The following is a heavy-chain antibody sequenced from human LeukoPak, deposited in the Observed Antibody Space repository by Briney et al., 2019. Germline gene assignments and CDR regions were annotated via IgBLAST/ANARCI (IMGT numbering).Heavy chain of an antibody. J-gene: IGHJ6*03. D-gene: IGHD4-17*01. V-gene: IGHV4-59*01. CDR1: GGSISSYY. CDR3: ARSHGDYVPDYYYMDV. Sequence: SETLSLTCTVSGGSISSYYWSWIRQPPGKGLEWIGYIYYSGSTNYNPSLKSRVTISVDTSKNQFSLKLSSVTAAGTAVYYCARSHGDYVPDYYYMDVWGKGTTVTISS. CDR2: IYYSGST.